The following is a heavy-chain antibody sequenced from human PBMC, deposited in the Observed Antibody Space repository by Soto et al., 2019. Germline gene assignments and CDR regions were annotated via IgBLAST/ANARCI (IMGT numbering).Heavy chain of an antibody. J-gene: IGHJ4*02. CDR3: AREGGGYRFDY. CDR2: IFYSGHL. Sequence: QVRLQESGPGLVKPSETLSLTCAVSGTSFGTYYWSWIRQPPGKGLECIGYIFYSGHLKYNPSLKSRLTISVDPPMTQLSLRLTSVTAADTAVYYCAREGGGYRFDYWGQGALVTVSS. D-gene: IGHD1-26*01. CDR1: GTSFGTYY. V-gene: IGHV4-59*01.